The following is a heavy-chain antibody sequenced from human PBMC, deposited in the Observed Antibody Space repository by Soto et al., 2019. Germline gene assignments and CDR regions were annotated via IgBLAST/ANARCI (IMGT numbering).Heavy chain of an antibody. CDR1: GGSFSSSSYY. CDR2: IYYSGST. J-gene: IGHJ4*02. V-gene: IGHV4-39*01. Sequence: QLQLQESGPGLVKPSETLSLTCTVSGGSFSSSSYYWGWIRQPPGKGLEWIGSIYYSGSTYYNPSLKSRVTISVDTSKNQFSLKLSSVTAADTAVYYCARLRRIAAARTQSSFDYWGQVTLVTVSS. CDR3: ARLRRIAAARTQSSFDY. D-gene: IGHD6-13*01.